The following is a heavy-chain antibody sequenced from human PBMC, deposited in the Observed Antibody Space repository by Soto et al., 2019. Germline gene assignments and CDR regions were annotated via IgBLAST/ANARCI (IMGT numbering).Heavy chain of an antibody. CDR2: IYYSGST. V-gene: IGHV4-59*01. CDR1: GGSIRSYS. D-gene: IGHD3-10*01. Sequence: SETLSLTCTVSGGSIRSYSWNWIRQPPGKGLEWIGDIYYSGSTNYSPSLKSRVTMSVDTSKNQFSLKLSSVTAADSAVYYCARLSGAYYGSEGWGQGTTVSVSS. J-gene: IGHJ6*02. CDR3: ARLSGAYYGSEG.